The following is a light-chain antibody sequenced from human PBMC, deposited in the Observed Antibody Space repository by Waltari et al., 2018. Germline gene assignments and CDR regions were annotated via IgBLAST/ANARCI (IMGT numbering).Light chain of an antibody. CDR2: GAS. CDR3: QQYNDWPPMYT. V-gene: IGKV3-15*01. J-gene: IGKJ2*01. Sequence: EIVVTQSPATLSVSPGERATLSCRASQSVSSNLAWYQQKPGQAPRLLIYGASTRDTGVPARFSGSGSGTEFTLTIKSMQSEDFAVYYCQQYNDWPPMYTFGQGTKLEVK. CDR1: QSVSSN.